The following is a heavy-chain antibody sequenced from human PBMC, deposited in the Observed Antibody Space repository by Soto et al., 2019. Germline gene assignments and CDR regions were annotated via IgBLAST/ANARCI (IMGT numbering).Heavy chain of an antibody. J-gene: IGHJ4*02. CDR3: AKTRGYSGYVEA. CDR1: GGSFSGYY. V-gene: IGHV4-34*01. CDR2: INHSGST. Sequence: ETLSLTCAVYGGSFSGYYWSWIRQPPGKGLEWIGEINHSGSTNYNPSLKSRVTISVDTSKNQFSLKLSSVTAEDTAVYYCAKTRGYSGYVEAWGQGTLVTVSS. D-gene: IGHD5-12*01.